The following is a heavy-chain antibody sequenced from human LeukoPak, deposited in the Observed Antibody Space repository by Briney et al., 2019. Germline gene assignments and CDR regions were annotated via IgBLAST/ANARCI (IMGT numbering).Heavy chain of an antibody. D-gene: IGHD3-16*02. CDR3: ARVRGLGVITPYFDY. Sequence: KPSETLSLTCTVSGGAISSSRYYWGWIRQPPGKGLEGIGIIYYSGSTYYNPSLKSRVTISVDTSKNQFSLKLSSVTAADTAVYYCARVRGLGVITPYFDYWGQGALVTVSS. V-gene: IGHV4-39*01. CDR2: IYYSGST. J-gene: IGHJ4*02. CDR1: GGAISSSRYY.